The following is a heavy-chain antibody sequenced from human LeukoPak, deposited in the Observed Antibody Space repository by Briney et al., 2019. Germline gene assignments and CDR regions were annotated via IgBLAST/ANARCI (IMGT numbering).Heavy chain of an antibody. CDR3: AKAPPPYCSGGSCFDAFDI. D-gene: IGHD2-15*01. Sequence: GGSLRLSCVASGFTFSNYAMSWVRLAPGKGLEWVSAISHSGATTYYADSVKGRLTTSRDNSKNTLYLQMNSLRAEDTAIYYCAKAPPPYCSGGSCFDAFDIWGQGTMVTVS. V-gene: IGHV3-23*01. CDR2: ISHSGATT. CDR1: GFTFSNYA. J-gene: IGHJ3*02.